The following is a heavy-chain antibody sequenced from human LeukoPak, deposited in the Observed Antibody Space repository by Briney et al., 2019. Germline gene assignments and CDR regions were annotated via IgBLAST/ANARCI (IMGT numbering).Heavy chain of an antibody. CDR3: ASASSHRIAAGGDY. Sequence: GGSLRLSCAASGFTFSSYAMHWVRQAPGKGLVWVSRINGDGGSRNYADSVKGRFTISRDNAKNTLYLQMNSLRAEDTAVYYCASASSHRIAAGGDYWGQGTLVTVSS. D-gene: IGHD6-13*01. V-gene: IGHV3-74*01. CDR2: INGDGGSR. CDR1: GFTFSSYA. J-gene: IGHJ4*02.